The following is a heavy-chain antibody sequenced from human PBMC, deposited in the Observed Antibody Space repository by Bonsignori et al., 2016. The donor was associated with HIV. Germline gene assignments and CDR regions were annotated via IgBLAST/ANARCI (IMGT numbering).Heavy chain of an antibody. V-gene: IGHV4-30-4*07. CDR2: IYYSGNT. D-gene: IGHD7-27*01. CDR1: GDSISSGGYS. Sequence: QVQLQESGPGLVKPSQTLSLTCTVSGDSISSGGYSWSWLRQSAGKRLEWIGYIYYSGNTYYKASLKSRATISLDRSKNQFSLKLTSVTAADTAVYYCARVGTRGWLDSWGQGTRVTVSS. CDR3: ARVGTRGWLDS. J-gene: IGHJ5*01.